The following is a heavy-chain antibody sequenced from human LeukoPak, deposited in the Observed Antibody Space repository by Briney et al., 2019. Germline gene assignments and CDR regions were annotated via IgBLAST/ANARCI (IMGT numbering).Heavy chain of an antibody. CDR3: AARRLTVTTEIDY. CDR2: IHYDGNNK. J-gene: IGHJ4*02. V-gene: IGHV3-30*02. Sequence: SGGSLRLSCAASGFSFSSSAMHWVRQAPGKGLDWVAFIHYDGNNKYYADSVKGRFTISRDNSKNTLYLQMNSLRAEDTAVYYCAARRLTVTTEIDYWGQGTLVTVSS. CDR1: GFSFSSSA. D-gene: IGHD4-17*01.